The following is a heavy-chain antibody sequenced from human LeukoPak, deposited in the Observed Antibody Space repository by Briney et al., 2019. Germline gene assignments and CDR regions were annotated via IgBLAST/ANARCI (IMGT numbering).Heavy chain of an antibody. CDR1: GYTLTELS. J-gene: IGHJ4*02. CDR2: FDPEDGET. V-gene: IGHV1-24*01. CDR3: ATAGPYDFGFDY. Sequence: GASVKVSCKVSGYTLTELSMHWVRQAPGKGLEWMGGFDPEDGETIYAQKFQGRVTMTEDASTDTAYMELSSLRSEDTAVYYCATAGPYDFGFDYWGQGTLVTVSP. D-gene: IGHD3-3*01.